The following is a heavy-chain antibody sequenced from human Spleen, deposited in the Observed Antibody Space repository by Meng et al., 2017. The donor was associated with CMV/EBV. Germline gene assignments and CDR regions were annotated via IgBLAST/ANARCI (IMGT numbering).Heavy chain of an antibody. D-gene: IGHD5-12*01. CDR2: INPKDDAT. V-gene: IGHV1-2*02. Sequence: SGYSCTGYYIHWVRQDPGQGLEWMGWINPKDDATYYAQKFQGSINMTRDTSISTAYVDLSSLRFNDTAIYYCARDRGGTSSNGYDFDYWGQGTLVTVSS. J-gene: IGHJ4*02. CDR3: ARDRGGTSSNGYDFDY. CDR1: GYSCTGYY.